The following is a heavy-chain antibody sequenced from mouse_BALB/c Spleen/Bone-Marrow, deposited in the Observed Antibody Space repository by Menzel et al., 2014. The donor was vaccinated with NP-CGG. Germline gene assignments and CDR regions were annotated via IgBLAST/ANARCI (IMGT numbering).Heavy chain of an antibody. CDR3: ARQPYCFEY. CDR1: GYSITSGYY. J-gene: IGHJ2*01. Sequence: EVKLMESGPAFVKPSQSLSLTCSVTGYSITSGYYWNWIRQFPGNKLEWMGFISYDGNNNYNPSLKNRISITRDASKNQFFLKLNSVTAEGTAAYFCARQPYCFEYWGQGTTLTVSS. CDR2: ISYDGNN. V-gene: IGHV3-6*02.